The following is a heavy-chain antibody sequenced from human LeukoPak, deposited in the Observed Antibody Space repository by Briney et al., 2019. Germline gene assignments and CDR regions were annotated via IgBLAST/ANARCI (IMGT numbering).Heavy chain of an antibody. Sequence: GGSLRLSCAASGFTVSSNYMSWVRQAPGKGLEWVSAISGSGGSTYYADSVKGRFTISRDNSKNTLYLQMNSLRAEDTAVYYCAKDRALWSGYPNYFDYWGQGTLVTVSS. D-gene: IGHD3-3*01. CDR1: GFTVSSNY. V-gene: IGHV3-23*01. J-gene: IGHJ4*02. CDR3: AKDRALWSGYPNYFDY. CDR2: ISGSGGST.